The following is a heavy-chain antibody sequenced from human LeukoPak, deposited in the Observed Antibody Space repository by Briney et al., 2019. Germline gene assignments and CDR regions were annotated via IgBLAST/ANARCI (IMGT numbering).Heavy chain of an antibody. CDR2: INVYKGNT. CDR1: GYSFTSYD. J-gene: IGHJ1*01. CDR3: ARGSREGYTSIWYPGEYFQH. Sequence: ASVKVSCKASGYSFTSYDINWVRQAPGQGLEWMGWINVYKGNTNYAEKLQGRVTMTTDTSTSTAYMELRSPRSDDTAVYYCARGSREGYTSIWYPGEYFQHWGQGTLVTVSS. V-gene: IGHV1-18*01. D-gene: IGHD6-13*01.